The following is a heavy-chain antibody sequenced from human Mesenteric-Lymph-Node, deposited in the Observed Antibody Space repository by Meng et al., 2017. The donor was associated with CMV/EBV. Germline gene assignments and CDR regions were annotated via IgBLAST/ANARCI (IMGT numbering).Heavy chain of an antibody. J-gene: IGHJ5*02. Sequence: LTCAVSGASINSDIWWSWVRQPPGKGLEWIGEIYQTGSTNYNPSLKSRVTISMDKSKNQFSLNLSSVTAADTALYYCAISPNQDPGPWGQGTLVTVSS. CDR1: GASINSDIW. CDR3: AISPNQDPGP. D-gene: IGHD1-14*01. V-gene: IGHV4-4*02. CDR2: IYQTGST.